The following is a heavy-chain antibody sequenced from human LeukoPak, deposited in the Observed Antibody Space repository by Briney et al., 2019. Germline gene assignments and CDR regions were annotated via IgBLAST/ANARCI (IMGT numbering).Heavy chain of an antibody. CDR3: ARATYEVPAATFYYYYGMDV. V-gene: IGHV1-8*01. Sequence: GASVKVSCKASGYTFTSYDINWVRQATGQGLEWMGWMNPNSGNTGYAQKFQGRVTMTRNTSISTAYMELSSLRSEDTAVYYCARATYEVPAATFYYYYGMDVWGQGTTATVSS. J-gene: IGHJ6*02. CDR1: GYTFTSYD. D-gene: IGHD2-2*01. CDR2: MNPNSGNT.